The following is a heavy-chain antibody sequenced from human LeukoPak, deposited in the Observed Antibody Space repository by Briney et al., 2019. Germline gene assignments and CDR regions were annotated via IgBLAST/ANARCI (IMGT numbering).Heavy chain of an antibody. Sequence: SETLSLTCTVSRGSISSYYWSWIRQPPGQGLEWIGCIYYSGSTDYNPSLKSRVNTSVDTSKNQFSLKLSSVTAADTAVYFCARVRVSSGSHPWYFDYWGQGTLVTVSS. D-gene: IGHD3-22*01. CDR3: ARVRVSSGSHPWYFDY. J-gene: IGHJ4*02. V-gene: IGHV4-59*01. CDR2: IYYSGST. CDR1: RGSISSYY.